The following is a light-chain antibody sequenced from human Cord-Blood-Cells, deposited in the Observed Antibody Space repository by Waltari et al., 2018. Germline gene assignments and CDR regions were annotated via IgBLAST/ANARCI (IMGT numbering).Light chain of an antibody. V-gene: IGKV3-15*01. CDR2: GAS. J-gene: IGKJ2*01. CDR3: QQYNNWPPYT. CDR1: QSVSSN. Sequence: EIVMTQPPATLSVSLGERATLSCRASQSVSSNLAWSQQKPGQAPRLFIYGASTRATGIPARFSGSGSGTEFTLTISSLQSEDFAVYYCQQYNNWPPYTFGQGTKLEIK.